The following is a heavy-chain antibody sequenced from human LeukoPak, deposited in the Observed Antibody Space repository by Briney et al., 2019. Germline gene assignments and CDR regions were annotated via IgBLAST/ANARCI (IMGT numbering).Heavy chain of an antibody. Sequence: GGSLRLSCAASGFTSSSSAMSWVRQAPGKGLEWVSAISNNGGYTYYADSVQGRFTISRDNSKSTLCLQMNSLRAEDTAVYYCAKQLGYCSDGSCYFPYWGQGTLVTVSS. J-gene: IGHJ4*02. CDR3: AKQLGYCSDGSCYFPY. V-gene: IGHV3-23*01. D-gene: IGHD2-15*01. CDR2: ISNNGGYT. CDR1: GFTSSSSA.